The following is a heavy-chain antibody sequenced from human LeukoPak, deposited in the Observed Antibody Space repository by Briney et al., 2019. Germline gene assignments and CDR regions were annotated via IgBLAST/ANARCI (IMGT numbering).Heavy chain of an antibody. J-gene: IGHJ4*02. D-gene: IGHD3-9*01. CDR2: IYHSGST. V-gene: IGHV4-38-2*01. CDR1: GYSISSGYY. Sequence: PSETLSLTCAVSGYSISSGYYWGWIRQPPGKGLEWIGSIYHSGSTYYNPSLKSRVTISVDTSKNQFSLKLGSVTAADTAVYYCARGGPSRYFDWLLFRSDYWGQGTLVTVSS. CDR3: ARGGPSRYFDWLLFRSDY.